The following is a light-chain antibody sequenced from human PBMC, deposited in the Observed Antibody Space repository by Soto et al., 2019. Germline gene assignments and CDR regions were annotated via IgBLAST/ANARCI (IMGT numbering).Light chain of an antibody. CDR3: QQYNNWRT. CDR1: QSVSSN. J-gene: IGKJ1*01. CDR2: DAS. Sequence: DIVLTQSPATLSLSPGERATLSCRAGQSVSSNLAWYQQKLGQAPRLLIYDASKRATGIPARFSGSGSGTDFTLSISSLEPEDFAVYYCQQYNNWRTFGQGTKVEIK. V-gene: IGKV3-11*01.